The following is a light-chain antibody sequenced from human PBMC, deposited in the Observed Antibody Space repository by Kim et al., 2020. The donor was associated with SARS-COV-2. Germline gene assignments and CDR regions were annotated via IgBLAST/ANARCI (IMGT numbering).Light chain of an antibody. V-gene: IGLV6-57*03. Sequence: NFMLTQPHSVSESPGKTVTISCTRSSGSIASNYVQWYQQRPGSAPTTVFYEDNQRASGVPDRFSGSIDSSSNSASLTISGLKTEDEADYYCQSYDSSNQVFGGGTQLTVL. CDR3: QSYDSSNQV. CDR1: SGSIASNY. J-gene: IGLJ3*02. CDR2: EDN.